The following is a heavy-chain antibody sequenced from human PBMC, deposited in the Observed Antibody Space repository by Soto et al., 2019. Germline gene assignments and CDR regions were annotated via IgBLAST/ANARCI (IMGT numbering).Heavy chain of an antibody. CDR1: GGSISSYY. CDR3: ARDGEWYSSSSYYYMDV. V-gene: IGHV4-59*01. CDR2: IYYSGST. Sequence: SETLSLTCTVSGGSISSYYWSWIRQPPGKGLEWIGYIYYSGSTNYNPSLKSRVTISVDTSKNQFSLKLSSVTAADTAVYYCARDGEWYSSSSYYYMDVWGKGTTVTVSS. D-gene: IGHD6-6*01. J-gene: IGHJ6*03.